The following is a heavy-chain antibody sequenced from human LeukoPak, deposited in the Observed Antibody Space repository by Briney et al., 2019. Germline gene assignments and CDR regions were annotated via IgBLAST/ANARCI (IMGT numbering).Heavy chain of an antibody. CDR2: ISYDGSNK. Sequence: GGSLRLSCAASGFTLSSYAMDWVRQAPGKGLEWVAVISYDGSNKYYAASVKGRFTISRDNSKNTLYLQMNSLRAEDTAVYYCARDRGRYCSSTSCYTTVIYYYYGMDVWGQGTTVTVSS. D-gene: IGHD2-2*02. CDR1: GFTLSSYA. CDR3: ARDRGRYCSSTSCYTTVIYYYYGMDV. V-gene: IGHV3-30-3*01. J-gene: IGHJ6*02.